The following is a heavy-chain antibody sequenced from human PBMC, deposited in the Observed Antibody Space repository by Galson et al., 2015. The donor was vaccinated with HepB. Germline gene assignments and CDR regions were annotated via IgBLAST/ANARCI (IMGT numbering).Heavy chain of an antibody. CDR1: GFTFSSYA. D-gene: IGHD3-10*01. Sequence: SLRLSCAASGFTFSSYAMHWVRQAPGKGLEYVSAISSNGGSIYYADSVKGRFTISRDNAKNSLYLQMNSLRAEDTAVYYCARRVRITMVRGVIKWGPGWFDPWGQGTLVTVSS. CDR3: ARRVRITMVRGVIKWGPGWFDP. CDR2: ISSNGGSI. V-gene: IGHV3-64*04. J-gene: IGHJ5*02.